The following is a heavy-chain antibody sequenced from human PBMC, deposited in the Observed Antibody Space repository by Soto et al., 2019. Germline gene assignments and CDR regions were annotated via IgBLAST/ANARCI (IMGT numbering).Heavy chain of an antibody. V-gene: IGHV3-23*01. Sequence: VQLLESGGGLVQPGGSWRLPCLASEFTFGSFPRSWARQAPGQRLEWVATFSGGRDTTCHADSVKGRFTVSRDSSKNTLSLQMNSLRPEDTALYYCAKATSATCTGSICYSFDYWGQGTLVTVSS. D-gene: IGHD2-21*01. CDR2: FSGGRDTT. J-gene: IGHJ4*02. CDR1: EFTFGSFP. CDR3: AKATSATCTGSICYSFDY.